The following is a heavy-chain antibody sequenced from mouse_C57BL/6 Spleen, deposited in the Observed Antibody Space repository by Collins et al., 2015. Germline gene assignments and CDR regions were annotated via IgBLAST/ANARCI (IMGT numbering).Heavy chain of an antibody. CDR3: ARDTEYYFDY. J-gene: IGHJ2*01. CDR1: GYTFTDYN. CDR2: INPNNGGT. V-gene: IGHV1-22*01. Sequence: EVQLQQSGPELVKPGASVKMSCKASGYTFTDYNIHWVKQSHGKSLEWIGYINPNNGGTNYNQKFKGEATLTLNKSSTTAYMELRSLTSEDSAVYYCARDTEYYFDYWGQGTTLTVSS.